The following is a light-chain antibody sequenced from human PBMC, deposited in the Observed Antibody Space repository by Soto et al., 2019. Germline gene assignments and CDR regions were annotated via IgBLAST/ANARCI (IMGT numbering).Light chain of an antibody. CDR1: QSISSW. V-gene: IGKV1-5*01. J-gene: IGKJ1*01. CDR3: QQYNSYSST. Sequence: DIHMIQSPSTLSASVGDRVTITCRASQSISSWLAWYKQKPGKAPKLLIYDASILESGVPSRFSGVGSGTDFTLTIISLQPDDFATYYCQQYNSYSSTFGQGTKVDIK. CDR2: DAS.